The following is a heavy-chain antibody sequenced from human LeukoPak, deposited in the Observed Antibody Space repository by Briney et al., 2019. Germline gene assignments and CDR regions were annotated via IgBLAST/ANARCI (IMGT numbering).Heavy chain of an antibody. V-gene: IGHV4-4*07. D-gene: IGHD2-15*01. CDR3: ARALNPLPGTYYFDY. CDR1: GASINSHY. Sequence: KPSETLSLTCTVSGASINSHYWSWIRQPAGKGLEWIGRIYISGSTNYNSSIQSRVTMSVDTSKNQFSLKLSSVTAADTAVYYCARALNPLPGTYYFDYWGQGTLVTVSS. J-gene: IGHJ4*02. CDR2: IYISGST.